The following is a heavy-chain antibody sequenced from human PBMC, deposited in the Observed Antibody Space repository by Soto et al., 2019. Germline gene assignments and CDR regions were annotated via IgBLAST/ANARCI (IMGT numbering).Heavy chain of an antibody. V-gene: IGHV1-69*12. J-gene: IGHJ4*02. CDR1: GGTFSTYA. CDR2: IIPIFGTP. Sequence: QVQLVQSGAEVKKPGSSVTVSCMASGGTFSTYAINWVRQAPGQGLEWMGGIIPIFGTPNYAQKLQDRVTITADESTSTAYMELSSLTSEDTAIYYCARGLYSSPNTLDYWGQGTLVTVSS. CDR3: ARGLYSSPNTLDY. D-gene: IGHD3-22*01.